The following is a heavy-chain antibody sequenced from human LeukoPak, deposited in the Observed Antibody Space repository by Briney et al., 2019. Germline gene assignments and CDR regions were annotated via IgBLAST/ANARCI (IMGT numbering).Heavy chain of an antibody. V-gene: IGHV3-21*01. D-gene: IGHD1-26*01. Sequence: GGSLRLSCAASGFALRSYSVTWVRQAPGKGLEWVSSISSTSAYIYYAESVKGRFTISRENARNSLYLQMNSLRAGDTAVYYCARDLGRDGDRWGQGTLVTVSS. J-gene: IGHJ5*02. CDR2: ISSTSAYI. CDR1: GFALRSYS. CDR3: ARDLGRDGDR.